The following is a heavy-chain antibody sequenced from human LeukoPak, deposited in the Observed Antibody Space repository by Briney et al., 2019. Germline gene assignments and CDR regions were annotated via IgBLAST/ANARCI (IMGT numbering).Heavy chain of an antibody. D-gene: IGHD3-22*01. V-gene: IGHV3-21*01. CDR3: ARGYSDSSGYSY. CDR2: ISSSSNYI. Sequence: GGSLRLSCAASGFTFNSYVMNWVRQAPGKGLEWVSSISSSSNYIYYADSVKGRFTISRDNAKNSLFLQMNSLRAEDTAVYYCARGYSDSSGYSYWGQGTLVTVSS. J-gene: IGHJ4*02. CDR1: GFTFNSYV.